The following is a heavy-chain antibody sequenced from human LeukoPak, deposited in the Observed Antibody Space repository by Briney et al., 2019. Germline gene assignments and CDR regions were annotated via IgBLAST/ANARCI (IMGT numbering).Heavy chain of an antibody. J-gene: IGHJ1*01. D-gene: IGHD2-2*01. CDR3: ARAYCSSTSCFG. CDR2: ISYSSRAR. Sequence: QTGGPLRLSCAASGFTFSSYNMNWVRQAPGKGLEWVSSISYSSRARYYADSVKGRFTISRDNFKDSLYLQMDSLRAEDTAVYYCARAYCSSTSCFGWGQGTLVTVSS. CDR1: GFTFSSYN. V-gene: IGHV3-48*01.